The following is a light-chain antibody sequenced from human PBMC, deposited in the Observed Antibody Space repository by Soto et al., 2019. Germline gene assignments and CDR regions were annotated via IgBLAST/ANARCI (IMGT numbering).Light chain of an antibody. CDR1: QSVSSY. CDR2: DAS. J-gene: IGKJ5*01. V-gene: IGKV3-11*01. Sequence: EIVLTHSPATLSLSPWEIATLSCRASQSVSSYLAWYQQKPGQAPRLLIYDASSRATGVPARFSGSGSGTDFSLTISSLEPEDVAVYYCQQRSQWPPMTFGQGTRLEIK. CDR3: QQRSQWPPMT.